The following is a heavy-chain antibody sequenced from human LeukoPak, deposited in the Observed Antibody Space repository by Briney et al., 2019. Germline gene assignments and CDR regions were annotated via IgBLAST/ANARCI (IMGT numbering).Heavy chain of an antibody. J-gene: IGHJ6*03. CDR3: ARDPYSGNYGAYYYYYMDV. D-gene: IGHD1-26*01. Sequence: GGSLRLSCAASGFTFSSCNMNWVRQAPGKGLEWVSSITSSSSYIYYADSVKGRFTISRDNAKNSLYLQMDSLRVEDTAEYYCARDPYSGNYGAYYYYYMDVWGKGTTVTVSS. CDR1: GFTFSSCN. CDR2: ITSSSSYI. V-gene: IGHV3-21*06.